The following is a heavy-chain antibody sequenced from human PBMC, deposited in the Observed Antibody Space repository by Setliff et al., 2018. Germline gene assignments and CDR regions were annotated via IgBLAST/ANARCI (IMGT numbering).Heavy chain of an antibody. Sequence: SVKVSCKASGGSFSSNQFIWVRQAPGQGLELMGGIIPAFTTASYAPKFNDRLRITADASTTTAYMELSSLRSDDTAIYFCARHSGRYYVPGTFDSWGQGTLVTVSS. V-gene: IGHV1-69*13. J-gene: IGHJ4*02. D-gene: IGHD3-22*01. CDR1: GGSFSSNQ. CDR2: IIPAFTTA. CDR3: ARHSGRYYVPGTFDS.